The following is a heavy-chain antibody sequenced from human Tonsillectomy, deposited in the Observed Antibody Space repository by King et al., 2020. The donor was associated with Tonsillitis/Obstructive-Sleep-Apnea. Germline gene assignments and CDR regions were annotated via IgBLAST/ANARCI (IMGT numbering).Heavy chain of an antibody. J-gene: IGHJ3*01. CDR3: ARAETGLDAFDV. CDR1: GFAVSSNY. Sequence: VQLVQSGGGLIQPGGSLRLSCAASGFAVSSNYMSWVRRAPGKGLEWVSSIDSDTKTRSADSVKGRFTISSDSAKNTVFLQMNSLRAEDTAVYYCARAETGLDAFDVWGLGAMVTVS. V-gene: IGHV3-53*01. CDR2: IDSDTKT.